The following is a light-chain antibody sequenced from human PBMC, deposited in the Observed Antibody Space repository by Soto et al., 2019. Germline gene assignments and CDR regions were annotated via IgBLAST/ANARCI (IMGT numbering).Light chain of an antibody. Sequence: EIVLTQSPATLSLSPGERATLSCRASQSISSDLAWYQQKPGQAPRLSIYDASNRVTGIPARFRGSGSGTDFTLTLSTLEPEDFAVYYCQQRSSWPRTFGQGTKVEIK. V-gene: IGKV3-11*01. J-gene: IGKJ1*01. CDR2: DAS. CDR1: QSISSD. CDR3: QQRSSWPRT.